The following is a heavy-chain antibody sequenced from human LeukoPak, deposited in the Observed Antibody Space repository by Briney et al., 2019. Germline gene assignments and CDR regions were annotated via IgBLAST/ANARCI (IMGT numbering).Heavy chain of an antibody. V-gene: IGHV3-21*01. CDR3: ARAQGLEFVDY. D-gene: IGHD3-3*01. Sequence: GGSLRLSCAVSGFPLSIYSMNCVRQAPAKGLECVSSISSSSSYIYYADSVKRRFTISRDNAKNSLYLQMNSLRAEDTAVYYCARAQGLEFVDYWGQGTLVTVSS. J-gene: IGHJ4*02. CDR1: GFPLSIYS. CDR2: ISSSSSYI.